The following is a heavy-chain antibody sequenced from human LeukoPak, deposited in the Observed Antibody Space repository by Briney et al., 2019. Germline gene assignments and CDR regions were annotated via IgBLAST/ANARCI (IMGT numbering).Heavy chain of an antibody. CDR1: GGSISSYY. V-gene: IGHV4-59*08. Sequence: SETLSLTCSVSGGSISSYYWGWIRQPPGKGLEWIGYIYYSGSTNYNPSLKSRVTISIDTSKNQFSLKLSSVTAADTAVYYCARHLRYDSSGYDASDIWGQGTMVTVSS. CDR2: IYYSGST. J-gene: IGHJ3*02. D-gene: IGHD3-22*01. CDR3: ARHLRYDSSGYDASDI.